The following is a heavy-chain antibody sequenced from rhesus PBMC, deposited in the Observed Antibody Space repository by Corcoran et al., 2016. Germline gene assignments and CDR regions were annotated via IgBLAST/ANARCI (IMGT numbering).Heavy chain of an antibody. CDR3: ARHTVAAGYYFDY. V-gene: IGHV4-76*01. CDR2: IYGSSGST. J-gene: IGHJ4*01. Sequence: QVQLQESGPGVVKPSETLSLTCAVSGGSISSGYDWSWIRQPPGKGLEGIGYIYGSSGSTNYNPSLKNRVTISKDASKNQFSLKLSSVTAADTAVDYCARHTVAAGYYFDYWGQGVLVTVSS. CDR1: GGSISSGYD. D-gene: IGHD4-29*01.